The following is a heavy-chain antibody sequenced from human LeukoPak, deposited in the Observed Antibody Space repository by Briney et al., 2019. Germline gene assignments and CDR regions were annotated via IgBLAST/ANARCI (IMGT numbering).Heavy chain of an antibody. CDR2: IYTSGST. Sequence: SETLSLTCTVSGGSISSGSYYWSWIRQPAGKGLEWIGRIYTSGSTNYNPSLKSRVTISVDTSKNQFSLKLSSVTAADTAVYYCAKSPSGYSYENWFDPWGQGTLVTVSS. J-gene: IGHJ5*02. V-gene: IGHV4-61*02. D-gene: IGHD5-18*01. CDR1: GGSISSGSYY. CDR3: AKSPSGYSYENWFDP.